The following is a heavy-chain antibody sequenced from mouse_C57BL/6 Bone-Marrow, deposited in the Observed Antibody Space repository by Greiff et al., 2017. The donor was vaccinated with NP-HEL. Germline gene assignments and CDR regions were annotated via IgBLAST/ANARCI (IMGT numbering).Heavy chain of an antibody. V-gene: IGHV1-69*01. CDR1: GYTFTSYW. J-gene: IGHJ1*03. CDR3: ARRAVVAHWYFDV. CDR2: IDPSDSYT. D-gene: IGHD1-1*01. Sequence: QVQLQQPGAELVMPGASVKLSCKASGYTFTSYWMHWVKQRPGQGLEWIGEIDPSDSYTNYNQKFKGKSTLTVDKSSSPAYMQLSSLTSEDSAVYYCARRAVVAHWYFDVWGTGTTVTVSS.